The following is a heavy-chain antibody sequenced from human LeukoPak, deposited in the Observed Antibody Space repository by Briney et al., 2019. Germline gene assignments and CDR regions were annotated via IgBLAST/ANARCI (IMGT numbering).Heavy chain of an antibody. D-gene: IGHD6-19*01. CDR2: IVVGSGNT. V-gene: IGHV1-58*02. CDR1: GFTFTSSA. CDR3: AADSSSGWYFDY. J-gene: IGHJ4*02. Sequence: SVKVSCKASGFTFTSSAMEWVRQARGQRLEWIGWIVVGSGNTNYAQKFQERVTITRDMSTSTAYMELSSLRSEDTAVYYCAADSSSGWYFDYWGQGTLVTVSS.